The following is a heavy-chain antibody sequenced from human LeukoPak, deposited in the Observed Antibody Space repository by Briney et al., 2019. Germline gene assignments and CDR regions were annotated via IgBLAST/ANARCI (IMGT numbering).Heavy chain of an antibody. CDR2: IYSGGST. V-gene: IGHV3-66*02. J-gene: IGHJ3*02. D-gene: IGHD3-16*01. CDR1: GFTVSSNY. Sequence: GGSLTLSCAASGFTVSSNYMSWVRQAPGKGLEWVSIIYSGGSTFYADSVKGRFTISRDNSKNTLYLQMNSLRPEDTAVYYCASWDPQLGDAFDIWGQGTMVTVSS. CDR3: ASWDPQLGDAFDI.